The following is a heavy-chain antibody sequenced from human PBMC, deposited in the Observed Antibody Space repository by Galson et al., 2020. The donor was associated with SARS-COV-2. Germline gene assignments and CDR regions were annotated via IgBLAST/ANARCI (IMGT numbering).Heavy chain of an antibody. V-gene: IGHV4-59*01. J-gene: IGHJ5*02. CDR3: ARVPDITIFGVVGWFNP. D-gene: IGHD3-3*01. Sequence: PAEMETSETLSLTCTVSGGSISSYYWSWIRQPPGKGLEWIGYIYYSGSTNYNPSLKSRVTISVDTSKNQFSLKLSSVTAADTAVYYCARVPDITIFGVVGWFNPWGQGTLVTVSS. CDR2: IYYSGST. CDR1: GGSISSYY.